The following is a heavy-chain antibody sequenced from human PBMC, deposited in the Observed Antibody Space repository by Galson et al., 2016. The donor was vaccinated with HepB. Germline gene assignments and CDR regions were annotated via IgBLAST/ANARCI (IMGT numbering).Heavy chain of an antibody. J-gene: IGHJ4*02. CDR1: GHTFTSYY. D-gene: IGHD6-19*01. CDR3: ARGDNSGWYA. CDR2: INPSGGST. V-gene: IGHV1-46*01. Sequence: SVKVSCKASGHTFTSYYMHWVRQAPRQGLVWMGLINPSGGSTSYAQKFRGRVTITRDTSTSTVYMELSSLRSEDTAMYYCARGDNSGWYAWGQGTLVTVSS.